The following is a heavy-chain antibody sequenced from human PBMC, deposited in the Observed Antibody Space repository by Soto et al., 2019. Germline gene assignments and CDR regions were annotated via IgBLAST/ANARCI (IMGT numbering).Heavy chain of an antibody. CDR1: GFSFSSYG. Sequence: QVQLVESGGGVVQPGRSLRLSCAASGFSFSSYGLHWVRQAPGKGLEWAAVIWYDGSNKYYADSVKGRFTISRDNSKNTLSLQMNSLRDEDTAVYYCARGLYSSSTGELAYWGQGTLVTVSS. CDR3: ARGLYSSSTGELAY. J-gene: IGHJ4*02. CDR2: IWYDGSNK. V-gene: IGHV3-33*01. D-gene: IGHD6-19*01.